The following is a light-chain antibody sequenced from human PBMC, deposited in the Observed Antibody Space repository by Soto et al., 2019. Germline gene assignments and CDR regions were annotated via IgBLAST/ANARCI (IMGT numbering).Light chain of an antibody. Sequence: DIHMTQSPSTLSASVLDRFTITCRASQSISSWLAWYQQKPGKAPKLLIYKASSLESGVPSRFSGSGSGTEFTLTISSLQPDDFATYYCQQYNSYSSTFGQGTKVDIK. V-gene: IGKV1-5*03. CDR2: KAS. CDR1: QSISSW. CDR3: QQYNSYSST. J-gene: IGKJ1*01.